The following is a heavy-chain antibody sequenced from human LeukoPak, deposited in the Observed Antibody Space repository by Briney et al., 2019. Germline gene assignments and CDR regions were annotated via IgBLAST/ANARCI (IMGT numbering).Heavy chain of an antibody. Sequence: AGGSLRPSCAASGFTFDDYGMSWVRQAPGKGLEWVSGIILNGGSTGYADSVKGRCTISRDNAKNSLYLQMNSLRAEDTALYYCSRTDDTSGYYYPTFDYWGQGTLVTVSS. V-gene: IGHV3-20*04. D-gene: IGHD3-22*01. CDR1: GFTFDDYG. J-gene: IGHJ4*02. CDR3: SRTDDTSGYYYPTFDY. CDR2: IILNGGST.